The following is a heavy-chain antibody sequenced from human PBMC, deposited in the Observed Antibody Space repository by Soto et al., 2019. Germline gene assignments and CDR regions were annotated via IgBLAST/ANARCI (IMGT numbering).Heavy chain of an antibody. D-gene: IGHD1-1*01. CDR1: GGSISSYY. J-gene: IGHJ4*02. V-gene: IGHV4-59*01. CDR3: ARVTTLVTGFDY. CDR2: IYYTGST. Sequence: PSETLSLTCIVSGGSISSYYWGWIRQPPGKGLEWIGCIYYTGSTNYSPSLKSRVTISVDTSKNQFSLKLSSVTAADTAVYYCARVTTLVTGFDYWGQGTLVTVSS.